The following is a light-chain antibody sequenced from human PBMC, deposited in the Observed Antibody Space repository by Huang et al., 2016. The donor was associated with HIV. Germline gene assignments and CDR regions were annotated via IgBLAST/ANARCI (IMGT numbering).Light chain of an antibody. J-gene: IGKJ1*01. V-gene: IGKV3-20*01. CDR3: QQYVRSPWT. CDR2: GTS. Sequence: EIVLTQSPGTLSLSPGERAALSCRASQSLSPTYLAWYQQRPGQGPRLLIYGTSTRATGIPDRFSGSGSGTDFTLTISRLEPEEFAMYYCQQYVRSPWTFGQGTKVEIK. CDR1: QSLSPTY.